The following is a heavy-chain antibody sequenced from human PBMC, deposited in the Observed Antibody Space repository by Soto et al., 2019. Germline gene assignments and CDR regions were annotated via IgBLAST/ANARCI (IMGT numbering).Heavy chain of an antibody. CDR1: GYTFTGYY. CDR3: ARGREAVLVPAAMMDDAFDI. V-gene: IGHV1-2*04. Sequence: ASVKVSCKASGYTFTGYYMHWVRQAPGQGLEWMGWINPNGGGTNYAQKFQGWVTMTRDTSISTAYMELSRLRSDDTAVYYCARGREAVLVPAAMMDDAFDIWGQGTMVTVSS. CDR2: INPNGGGT. D-gene: IGHD2-2*01. J-gene: IGHJ3*02.